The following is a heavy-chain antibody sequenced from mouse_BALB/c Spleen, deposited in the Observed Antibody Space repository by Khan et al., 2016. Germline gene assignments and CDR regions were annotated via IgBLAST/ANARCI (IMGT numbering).Heavy chain of an antibody. V-gene: IGHV9-4*02. Sequence: QIQLVQSGPELKKPGETVRISCKASGYTFTTAGMQWVQKMPGKGLKWIGWINTHSGVPKYAEDFKGRFAFSLETSASTAYLQISNLKNEDTATYVCARSGNYFDYWGQGTTLTVSS. J-gene: IGHJ2*01. D-gene: IGHD1-1*02. CDR2: INTHSGVP. CDR3: ARSGNYFDY. CDR1: GYTFTTAG.